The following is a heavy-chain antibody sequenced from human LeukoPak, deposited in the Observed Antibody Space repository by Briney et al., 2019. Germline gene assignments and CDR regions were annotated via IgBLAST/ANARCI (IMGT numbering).Heavy chain of an antibody. Sequence: SETLSLTCTVSGGSISSYYWSWIRQPAGKGLEWIGRIYTSGSTNYNASLKSRVTMSVDTSKNQFSLKLSSVTAADTAVYYCARDLYDFWSGYFSNSGGYYYYGMDVWGQGTTVTVSS. CDR2: IYTSGST. J-gene: IGHJ6*02. CDR1: GGSISSYY. CDR3: ARDLYDFWSGYFSNSGGYYYYGMDV. V-gene: IGHV4-4*07. D-gene: IGHD3-3*01.